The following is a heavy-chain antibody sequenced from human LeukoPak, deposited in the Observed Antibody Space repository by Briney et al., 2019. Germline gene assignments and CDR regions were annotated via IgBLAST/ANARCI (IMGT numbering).Heavy chain of an antibody. CDR2: IYYSGST. V-gene: IGHV4-59*08. CDR3: ARSLRGYRFATDY. D-gene: IGHD5-18*01. Sequence: SETLSLTCTASGDXINSYYWSWIRQPPGKGLKWIGYIYYSGSTKYNPSIKSRVTISVDTSKNQFSLKLSSVTAADTAVYYCARSLRGYRFATDYWGQGTLVTVSS. CDR1: GDXINSYY. J-gene: IGHJ4*02.